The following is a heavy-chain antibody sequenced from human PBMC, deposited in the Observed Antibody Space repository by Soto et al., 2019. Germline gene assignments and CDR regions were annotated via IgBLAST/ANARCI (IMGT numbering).Heavy chain of an antibody. Sequence: QVQLVESGGGVVQPGRSLRLSCAASGFTFSSYGMHWVRQAPGQGLEWVAVISYDGSNKYYADSVKGRFTISRDNSKNQLYLQMNSLRAEDTAVYYCARNPIFEWLKSYYGMDVWGQGTTVTVSS. CDR3: ARNPIFEWLKSYYGMDV. CDR1: GFTFSSYG. J-gene: IGHJ6*01. V-gene: IGHV3-30*03. D-gene: IGHD3-3*01. CDR2: ISYDGSNK.